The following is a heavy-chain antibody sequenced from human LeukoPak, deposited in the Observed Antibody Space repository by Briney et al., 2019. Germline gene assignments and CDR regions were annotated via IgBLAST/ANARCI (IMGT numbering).Heavy chain of an antibody. Sequence: GGSLRLSCAASGFTFSSYAMDWVRQAPGKGQDWVAIISYDGTKKDYADPVKGRFTISRDNSKNTLSLQMSSLRPEDTAVYYCGKDGIARGSGSYLDYWGQGTPVTVSS. CDR3: GKDGIARGSGSYLDY. CDR1: GFTFSSYA. V-gene: IGHV3-30*18. D-gene: IGHD3-10*01. CDR2: ISYDGTKK. J-gene: IGHJ4*02.